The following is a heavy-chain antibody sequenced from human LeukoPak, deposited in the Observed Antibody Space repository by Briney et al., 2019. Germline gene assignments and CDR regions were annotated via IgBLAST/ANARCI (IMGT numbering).Heavy chain of an antibody. V-gene: IGHV3-23*01. CDR3: AKVVLYALEPNYFDY. D-gene: IGHD5/OR15-5a*01. CDR1: GFTFSSYA. CDR2: ISGSGGST. J-gene: IGHJ4*02. Sequence: PGGSLRLSCAASGFTFSSYAMSWVRQAPGKGLEWVSAISGSGGSTYYADSVKGRFTISRDNSKNTLYLQMNSLRAEDTAVYYCAKVVLYALEPNYFDYWGQGTLVTVSS.